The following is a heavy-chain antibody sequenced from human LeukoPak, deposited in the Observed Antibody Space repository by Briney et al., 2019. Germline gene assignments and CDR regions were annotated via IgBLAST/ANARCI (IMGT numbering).Heavy chain of an antibody. CDR3: ARGTLYSGWSYYFDY. V-gene: IGHV4-39*07. Sequence: SETLFLTCSVSGGSISLSYYYWGWIRQPPGKALEWIGSVYYSGTTSYNPSLKSRVTISVDMSKNHFSLRLSSVTAADTAMYYCARGTLYSGWSYYFDYWGQGTLVTVSS. D-gene: IGHD6-19*01. CDR1: GGSISLSYYY. J-gene: IGHJ4*02. CDR2: VYYSGTT.